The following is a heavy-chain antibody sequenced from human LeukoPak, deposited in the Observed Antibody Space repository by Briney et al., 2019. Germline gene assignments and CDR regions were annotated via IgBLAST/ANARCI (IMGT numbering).Heavy chain of an antibody. J-gene: IGHJ4*02. Sequence: NPSQTLLLGFRGSGDSISSGSGDWSWSTRPAGKGLERIGRIYTSGSPNYHPSLKSRVTISVDTSNNQFSLKLSFVTAADTAVYYCARGKSKSDYWGQGTLVTVSS. CDR2: IYTSGSP. CDR3: ARGKSKSDY. CDR1: GDSISSGSGD. V-gene: IGHV4-61*02.